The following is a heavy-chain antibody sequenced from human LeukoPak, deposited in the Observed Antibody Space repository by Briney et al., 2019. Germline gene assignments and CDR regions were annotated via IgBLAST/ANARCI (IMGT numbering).Heavy chain of an antibody. Sequence: GGSLRLSCAASGFTFSFYSMKWVRQAPGKGLEWVSYISSSDNTIHYADSVKGRFTISRDNAKNSLYLEMNSLRDEDTAVYYCARVHRGYSYGRLDYWGQGTLVTVSS. CDR1: GFTFSFYS. CDR3: ARVHRGYSYGRLDY. D-gene: IGHD5-18*01. V-gene: IGHV3-48*02. CDR2: ISSSDNTI. J-gene: IGHJ4*02.